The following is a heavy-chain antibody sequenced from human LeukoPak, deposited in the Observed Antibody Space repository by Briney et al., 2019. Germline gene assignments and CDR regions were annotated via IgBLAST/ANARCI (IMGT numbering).Heavy chain of an antibody. D-gene: IGHD2-15*01. CDR3: AKVEGIRCSGGSCYSSYFDY. CDR1: GFTFSSYA. CDR2: ISSSGGYT. J-gene: IGHJ4*02. V-gene: IGHV3-23*01. Sequence: GGSLRLSCAASGFTFSSYAISWVRQAPGKGLEWVSTISSSGGYTFYTDSVKGRFTISRDNSGNTVFLQMNSLRAEGTAIYYCAKVEGIRCSGGSCYSSYFDYWGQGTLVTVSS.